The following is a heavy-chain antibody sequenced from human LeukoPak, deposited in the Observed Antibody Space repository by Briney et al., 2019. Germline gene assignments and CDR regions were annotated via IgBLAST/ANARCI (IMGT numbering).Heavy chain of an antibody. CDR1: GFTFSSYV. CDR3: ARDTDPYSSGWYYFDY. D-gene: IGHD6-19*01. Sequence: GGSLRLSCAASGFTFSSYVMHWVRQAPGKGLEWVAIISYDGSNEYYADSVKGRFTISRDNSKNTLYLQMNSLRAEDTAVYYCARDTDPYSSGWYYFDYWGQGTLVTVSS. V-gene: IGHV3-30*04. J-gene: IGHJ4*02. CDR2: ISYDGSNE.